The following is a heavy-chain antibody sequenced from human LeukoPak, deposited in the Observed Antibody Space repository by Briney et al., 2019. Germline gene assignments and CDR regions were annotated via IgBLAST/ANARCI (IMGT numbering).Heavy chain of an antibody. D-gene: IGHD2-2*01. V-gene: IGHV3-21*01. J-gene: IGHJ4*02. CDR1: GFTFSSYS. CDR2: ISSSSSYI. Sequence: GGSLRLSCAASGFTFSSYSMNWVRQAPVKGLEWGSSISSSSSYIYYADSVKGRFTISRDNAKNSLYLQMNSLRDEDTAVYYCAGLLLGYCSSTSCELFWGQGTLVTVSS. CDR3: AGLLLGYCSSTSCELF.